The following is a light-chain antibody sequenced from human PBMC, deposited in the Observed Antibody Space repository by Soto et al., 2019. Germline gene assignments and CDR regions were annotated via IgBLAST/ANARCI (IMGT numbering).Light chain of an antibody. CDR1: KSNIGSNS. V-gene: IGLV1-44*01. Sequence: QSALTQPPSASGPPGQKVTISCSGGKSNIGSNSVTWYQQFPRTAPKLLIYTNDQRPSGVPDRFSASKSGTSASLAISGLQSVDEADYYCAAWDDSLNGPVFGGGTQLTVL. CDR2: TND. J-gene: IGLJ3*02. CDR3: AAWDDSLNGPV.